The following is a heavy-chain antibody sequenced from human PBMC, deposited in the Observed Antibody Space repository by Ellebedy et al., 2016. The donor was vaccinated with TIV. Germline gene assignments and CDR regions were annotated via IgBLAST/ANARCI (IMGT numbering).Heavy chain of an antibody. CDR1: GFTFSDYW. CDR2: INTDGSST. Sequence: GGSLRLSCTVSGFTFSDYWMHWIRQAPGKGLVWVSRINTDGSSTSYVDSVKGRFTVSRDNAKSTVYLQMNSLRAEDTAVYYCARDLSWSAAGNGGLSHYYGMDVWGQGTTVTVSS. D-gene: IGHD6-13*01. J-gene: IGHJ6*02. CDR3: ARDLSWSAAGNGGLSHYYGMDV. V-gene: IGHV3-74*01.